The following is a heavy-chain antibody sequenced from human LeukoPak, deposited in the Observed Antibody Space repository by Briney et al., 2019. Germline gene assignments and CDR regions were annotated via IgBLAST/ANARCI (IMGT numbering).Heavy chain of an antibody. J-gene: IGHJ4*02. V-gene: IGHV1-18*01. D-gene: IGHD6-19*01. CDR3: ARDYSSGWYSVDY. Sequence: DSVKVSCKASGYTFTSYAISWVRQAPGQGLEWMGWISADNGNTDYAQRFQGRVTLTTDTTTSTAYMELRSLRSDDTAIYYCARDYSSGWYSVDYWGQGTLITVSS. CDR1: GYTFTSYA. CDR2: ISADNGNT.